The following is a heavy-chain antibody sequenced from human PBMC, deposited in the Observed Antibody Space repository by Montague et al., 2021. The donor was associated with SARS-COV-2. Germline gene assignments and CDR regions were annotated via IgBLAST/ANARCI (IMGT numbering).Heavy chain of an antibody. CDR2: IYFGGGT. CDR1: GGSISSSNYF. Sequence: SETLSLTCTVSGGSISSSNYFWGWIRQPPGKGLEWIGSIYFGGGTYYNPSLKSRVTISVDTSKNQFSLKLTSVTAADTAGYWCAREVGKGFSGYETEGGFYYWGQGTRGSGSS. CDR3: AREVGKGFSGYETEGGFYY. D-gene: IGHD5-12*01. V-gene: IGHV4-39*07. J-gene: IGHJ4*03.